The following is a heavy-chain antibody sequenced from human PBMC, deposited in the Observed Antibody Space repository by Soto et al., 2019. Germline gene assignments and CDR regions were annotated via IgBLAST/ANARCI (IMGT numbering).Heavy chain of an antibody. CDR1: GFSLTTSGVG. V-gene: IGHV2-5*02. Sequence: QITLKESGPTLVKPTQNLTLTCTFSGFSLTTSGVGVGWIRQPPGNTLEWLALIYRDDDKRYNPSLKSRLTIPKDTSKSQVVLTMTNMDPVDTATYYCAHRLLKFNWVDPWGQGTLVTVSS. J-gene: IGHJ5*02. CDR3: AHRLLKFNWVDP. CDR2: IYRDDDK.